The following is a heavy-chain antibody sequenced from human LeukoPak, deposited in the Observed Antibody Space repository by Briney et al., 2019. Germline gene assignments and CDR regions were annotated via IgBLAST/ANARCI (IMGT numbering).Heavy chain of an antibody. Sequence: GGSLRLSCAASGFTFSSYAMHWVRQAPGKELEWVAVISYDGRNKYYADSVKGRFTISRDNSKNTLYLQMNSLRAEDTAVYYCTRTMGGGYSPFDYWGQGTLVTVSS. CDR1: GFTFSSYA. V-gene: IGHV3-30*04. CDR2: ISYDGRNK. D-gene: IGHD1-26*01. J-gene: IGHJ4*02. CDR3: TRTMGGGYSPFDY.